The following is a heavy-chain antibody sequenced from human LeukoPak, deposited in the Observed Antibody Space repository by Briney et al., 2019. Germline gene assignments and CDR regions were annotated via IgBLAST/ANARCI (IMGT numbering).Heavy chain of an antibody. J-gene: IGHJ6*01. CDR2: IYTSGST. V-gene: IGHV4-4*07. D-gene: IGHD3-10*01. CDR3: ARDPDYYGSGSYGYYYGMDV. Sequence: PSETLSLNCTVSGCSISSYYWSWIRQPAGKGLEWIGRIYTSGSTNYNPSLKSRVTMSVDTSKNQFFLKLSSVTAADTAVYYCARDPDYYGSGSYGYYYGMDVWGQGTTVTVA. CDR1: GCSISSYY.